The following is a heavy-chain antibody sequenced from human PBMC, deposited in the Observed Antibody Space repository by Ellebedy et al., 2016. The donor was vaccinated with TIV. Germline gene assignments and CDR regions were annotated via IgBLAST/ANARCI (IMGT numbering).Heavy chain of an antibody. J-gene: IGHJ4*02. V-gene: IGHV3-23*01. D-gene: IGHD2-2*01. CDR2: ISGSGGST. CDR1: GFSFRSYA. CDR3: LCSLLSLDY. Sequence: GESLKISCAASGFSFRSYAMSWVRQAPGKGLEWVSGISGSGGSTYYADSVKGRFTISRDNSKNTLYMQMNSLRAEDTAVYYCLCSLLSLDYWGQGTPVTVSS.